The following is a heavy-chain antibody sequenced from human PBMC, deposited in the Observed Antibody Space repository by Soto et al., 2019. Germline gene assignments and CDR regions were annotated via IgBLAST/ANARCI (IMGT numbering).Heavy chain of an antibody. J-gene: IGHJ4*02. CDR3: ARDEDY. V-gene: IGHV1-3*01. CDR2: IHSVDGNT. CDR1: GHPFNTYK. Sequence: ASVKVSCKASGHPFNTYKIHWVRQAPGQGLEGLGWIHSVDGNTKYSERLQGRVTITWDTSASTAYMELTSLTSEDTAVYYCARDEDYWGQGALVTVSS.